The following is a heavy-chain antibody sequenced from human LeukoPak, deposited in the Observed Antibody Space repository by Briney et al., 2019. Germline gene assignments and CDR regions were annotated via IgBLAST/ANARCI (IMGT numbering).Heavy chain of an antibody. CDR3: ARRDSYFYGSGTYPLFDY. J-gene: IGHJ4*02. D-gene: IGHD3-10*01. Sequence: PSETLSLTCAVYGGSFSGYSWTWIRQPPGKGLEWIGEVNHSGSTNYNPSLKSRVTISVDTSKNQFSLKLSSVTAADTAVYYCARRDSYFYGSGTYPLFDYWGQGNLVTVSS. CDR2: VNHSGST. V-gene: IGHV4-34*01. CDR1: GGSFSGYS.